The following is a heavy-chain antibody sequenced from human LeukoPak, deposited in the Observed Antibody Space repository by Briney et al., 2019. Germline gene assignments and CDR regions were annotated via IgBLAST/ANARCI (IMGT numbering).Heavy chain of an antibody. CDR3: AKDLQHFVSYYYDSSGYREFDY. V-gene: IGHV3-30*18. CDR2: ISYDGSNK. J-gene: IGHJ4*02. CDR1: GFTFSSYG. D-gene: IGHD3-22*01. Sequence: GRSLRLSCAASGFTFSSYGMHWVRQAPGKGLEWVAFISYDGSNKYYADSVKGRFTISRDNSKNTLYLQMNSLRAEDTAVYYCAKDLQHFVSYYYDSSGYREFDYWGQGTLVTVSS.